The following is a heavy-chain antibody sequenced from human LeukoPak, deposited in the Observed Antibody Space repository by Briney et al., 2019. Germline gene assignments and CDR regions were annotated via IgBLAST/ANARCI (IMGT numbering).Heavy chain of an antibody. V-gene: IGHV4-39*07. D-gene: IGHD6-13*01. CDR2: IYYSGST. CDR3: ARGRVSSSSWYSTYYYYFYMDV. CDR1: DGSIISSSYY. Sequence: SETLSLTCTVSDGSIISSSYYWGWIRQPPGKGLEWIGSIYYSGSTSYNPSLKSRVTISLATSKNHFSLELSPVTAADTAVYFCARGRVSSSSWYSTYYYYFYMDVWGKGTTVTVS. J-gene: IGHJ6*03.